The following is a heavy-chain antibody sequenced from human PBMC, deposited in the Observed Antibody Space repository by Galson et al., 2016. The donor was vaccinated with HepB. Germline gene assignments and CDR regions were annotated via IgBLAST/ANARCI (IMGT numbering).Heavy chain of an antibody. V-gene: IGHV3-7*05. D-gene: IGHD3-22*01. Sequence: SLRLSCAASGFTFSDYWVAWVRQTPGEGLEWVANIKQDGGEKYYVDSVKGRFTISRDNAKNSLYLQMNSLRPEDTAVYYCSSAAYHYGSNGYYFAYWGQGTLVAVSS. CDR1: GFTFSDYW. CDR2: IKQDGGEK. CDR3: SSAAYHYGSNGYYFAY. J-gene: IGHJ4*02.